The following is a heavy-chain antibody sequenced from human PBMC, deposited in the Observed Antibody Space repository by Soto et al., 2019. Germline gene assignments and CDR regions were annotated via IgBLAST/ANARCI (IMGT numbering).Heavy chain of an antibody. CDR1: GGSFSGYY. D-gene: IGHD3-3*01. V-gene: IGHV4-34*01. CDR2: INHSGST. Sequence: SETLSLTCAVYGGSFSGYYWSWIRQPPGKGLEWIGEINHSGSTNYNPSLKSRVTISVDTSKNQFSLKLSSVTAADTAIYYCARDGLTAFGMIPPWDVDVWGQGTTVTVSS. CDR3: ARDGLTAFGMIPPWDVDV. J-gene: IGHJ6*02.